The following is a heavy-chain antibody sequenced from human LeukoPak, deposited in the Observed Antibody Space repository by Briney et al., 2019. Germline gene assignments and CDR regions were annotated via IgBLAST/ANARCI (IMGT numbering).Heavy chain of an antibody. V-gene: IGHV3-23*01. D-gene: IGHD3-16*01. CDR2: ISDSGGGT. J-gene: IGHJ4*02. CDR3: AKVGVGWVAFEY. Sequence: GGSLRLSCAAPVFTFSNFAMSWVRQAPGKGLQWVSAISDSGGGTFYADSVKGRFTISRDNSKNTLYLQMNSLRAEDTAVYYCAKVGVGWVAFEYWGQGTLVTVSS. CDR1: VFTFSNFA.